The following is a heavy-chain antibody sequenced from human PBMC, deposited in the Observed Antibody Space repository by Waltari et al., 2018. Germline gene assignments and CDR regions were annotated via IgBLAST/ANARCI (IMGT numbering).Heavy chain of an antibody. D-gene: IGHD1-7*01. CDR3: ASGNSHAFDI. CDR2: INSDGSST. V-gene: IGHV3-74*01. Sequence: EVQLVESGGGLIQPGGSLRLSCAASGFTFSSYWMHWVRQAPGKGLVWDARINSDGSSTSNADSVKGRFTISRDNAKNTLYLQMNSLRAEDTAMYYCASGNSHAFDIWGQGTMVTVSS. J-gene: IGHJ3*02. CDR1: GFTFSSYW.